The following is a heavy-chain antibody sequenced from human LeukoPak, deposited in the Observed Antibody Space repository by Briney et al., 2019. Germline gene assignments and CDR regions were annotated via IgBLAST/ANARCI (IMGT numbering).Heavy chain of an antibody. CDR3: ARVDTAMGNYGMDV. CDR2: INAGNGNT. V-gene: IGHV1-3*01. Sequence: ASVKVSCKASGYTFTSYAMHWVRQAPGQRLEWMGRINAGNGNTKYSQKFQGRVTITRDTSASTAYMELSSLRSEDTAVYYCARVDTAMGNYGMDVWGQGTTVTVSS. D-gene: IGHD5-18*01. J-gene: IGHJ6*02. CDR1: GYTFTSYA.